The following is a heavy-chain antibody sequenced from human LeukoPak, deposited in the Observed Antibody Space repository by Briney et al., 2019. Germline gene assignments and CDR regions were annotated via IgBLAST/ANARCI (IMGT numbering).Heavy chain of an antibody. CDR1: GYSISSGYY. CDR2: IYRTGST. D-gene: IGHD3-10*01. CDR3: ARDSGTSGEVKFDP. V-gene: IGHV4-38-2*02. Sequence: SETLSLTCTVSGYSISSGYYWGWIRQPPGKGLEWIASIYRTGSTYYNPSLKSRVTISVDTSKNQISLKLKSVTAADTAVYYCARDSGTSGEVKFDPWGQGALVTVSS. J-gene: IGHJ5*02.